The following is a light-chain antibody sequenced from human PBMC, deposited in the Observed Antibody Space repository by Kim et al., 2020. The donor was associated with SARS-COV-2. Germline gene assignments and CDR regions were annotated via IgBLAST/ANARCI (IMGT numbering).Light chain of an antibody. J-gene: IGLJ3*02. V-gene: IGLV2-11*01. CDR3: CSYAGSYIFV. CDR1: SSDVGAYNY. CDR2: DVS. Sequence: QSALTQPRSMSGSPGQSVTLSCTGSSSDVGAYNYVSWYQQHPGKAPKLVIYDVSERPSGVPDRFSGSKSANTASLTISGLQAEDEADYYCCSYAGSYIFVFGGGTQLT.